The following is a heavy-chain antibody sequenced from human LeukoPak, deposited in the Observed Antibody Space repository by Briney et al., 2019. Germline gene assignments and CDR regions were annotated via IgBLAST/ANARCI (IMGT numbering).Heavy chain of an antibody. CDR3: ARETSYGDYEGGQVY. CDR1: GFTVSSNY. J-gene: IGHJ4*02. V-gene: IGHV3-53*01. Sequence: RGSLRLSCAASGFTVSSNYMSWVRQAPGKGLEWVSVIYSGGSTYYADSVKGRFTIFRDNSKNTLYLQMNSLRAEDTAVYYCARETSYGDYEGGQVYWGQGTLVTVSS. D-gene: IGHD4-17*01. CDR2: IYSGGST.